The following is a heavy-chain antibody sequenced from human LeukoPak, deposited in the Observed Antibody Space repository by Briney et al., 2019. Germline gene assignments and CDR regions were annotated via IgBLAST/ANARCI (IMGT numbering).Heavy chain of an antibody. Sequence: SVKVSCKASGGTFSSYAISWVRQAPGQGLEWMGRIIPILGIANYAQKFQGRVTITADKSASTAYMELSSLRSEDTAVYYCARSPGVGSSAFDYWGQGTLVTVSS. CDR2: IIPILGIA. V-gene: IGHV1-69*04. J-gene: IGHJ4*02. D-gene: IGHD1-26*01. CDR1: GGTFSSYA. CDR3: ARSPGVGSSAFDY.